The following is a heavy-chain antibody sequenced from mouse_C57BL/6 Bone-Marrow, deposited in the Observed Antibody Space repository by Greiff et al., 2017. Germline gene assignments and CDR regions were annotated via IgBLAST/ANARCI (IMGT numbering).Heavy chain of an antibody. J-gene: IGHJ3*01. V-gene: IGHV14-3*01. D-gene: IGHD2-4*01. CDR1: GFNIKNTY. CDR3: ARSRYIYYDYDGFAY. CDR2: IDPANGNT. Sequence: VQLQQSVAELVRPGASVKLSCTASGFNIKNTYMHWVKQRPEQGLEWIGRIDPANGNTKYAPKFQGKATITADTSSNTAYLQLSSLTSEDTAIYSGARSRYIYYDYDGFAYWGQGTLVTVSA.